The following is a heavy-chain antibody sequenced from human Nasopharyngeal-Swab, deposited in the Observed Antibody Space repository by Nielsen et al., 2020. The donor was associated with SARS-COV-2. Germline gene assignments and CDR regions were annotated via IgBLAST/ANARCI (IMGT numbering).Heavy chain of an antibody. CDR3: ATQASTISKYYYYYMDV. CDR2: IYPGDSDT. CDR1: GSSFTSYW. D-gene: IGHD5/OR15-5a*01. Sequence: GESLKISCKGSGSSFTSYWIGWVRQMPGKGLEWMGIIYPGDSDTRYSPSFQGQVTISADKSISTAYLQWSSLKASDTAMYYCATQASTISKYYYYYMDVWGKGTTVTVSS. V-gene: IGHV5-51*01. J-gene: IGHJ6*03.